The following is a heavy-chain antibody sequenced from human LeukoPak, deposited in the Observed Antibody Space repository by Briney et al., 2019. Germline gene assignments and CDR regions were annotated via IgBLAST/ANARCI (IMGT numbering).Heavy chain of an antibody. D-gene: IGHD4-17*01. CDR1: GFTFSSYA. CDR2: ISGSGGST. J-gene: IGHJ4*02. CDR3: ARDRYGDYIFDY. V-gene: IGHV3-23*01. Sequence: HAGGSLRLSCAASGFTFSSYAMSWVRQAPGKGLEWVSAISGSGGSTYYADSVKGRFTISRDNAKNSLYLQMNSLRAEDTAVYYCARDRYGDYIFDYWGQGTLVTVSS.